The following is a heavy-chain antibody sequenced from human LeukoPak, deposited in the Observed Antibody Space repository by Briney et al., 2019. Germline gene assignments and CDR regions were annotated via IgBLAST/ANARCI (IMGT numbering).Heavy chain of an antibody. D-gene: IGHD2-21*01. CDR2: ISAYNGNT. V-gene: IGHV1-18*01. CDR1: GYTFTSYS. Sequence: ASVKVSCKASGYTFTSYSISWVRQAPGQGLEWMGWISAYNGNTNYAQKLQGRVTMTTDTSTSTAYMELRSLRSDNTAVYYCVICYSVVGAFDIWGQGTMVTVSS. J-gene: IGHJ3*02. CDR3: VICYSVVGAFDI.